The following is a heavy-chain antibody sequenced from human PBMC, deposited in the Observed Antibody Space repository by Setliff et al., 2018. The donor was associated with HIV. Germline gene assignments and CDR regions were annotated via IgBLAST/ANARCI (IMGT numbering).Heavy chain of an antibody. CDR1: GDTNPSDA. CDR3: ATITVAGTGAFDI. V-gene: IGHV1-18*01. J-gene: IGHJ3*02. Sequence: ASVKVSCKASGDTNPSDAISWVRQAPGQGLEWMGWISGYNGNTKYAQNMQGRVTMTTDTSTTTAYMELKILRSDDTAVYYCATITVAGTGAFDIWGQGTMVTVSS. D-gene: IGHD6-19*01. CDR2: ISGYNGNT.